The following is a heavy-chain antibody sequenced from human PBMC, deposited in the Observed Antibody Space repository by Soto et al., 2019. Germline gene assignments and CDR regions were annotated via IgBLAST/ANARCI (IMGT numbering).Heavy chain of an antibody. D-gene: IGHD3-9*01. CDR3: ARDGEYYDILTGYYSYYMDV. Sequence: GGSLRLSCAASGFTFSSYWMSWVRQAPGKGLEWVANIKQDGSEKYYVDSVKGRFTISRDNAKNSLYLQMNSLRAEDTAVYYCARDGEYYDILTGYYSYYMDVWGKGTTVTVSS. CDR1: GFTFSSYW. J-gene: IGHJ6*03. V-gene: IGHV3-7*01. CDR2: IKQDGSEK.